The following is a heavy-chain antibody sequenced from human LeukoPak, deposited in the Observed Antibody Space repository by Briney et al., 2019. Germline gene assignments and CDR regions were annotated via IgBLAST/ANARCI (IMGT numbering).Heavy chain of an antibody. CDR2: ISYDGSNK. Sequence: GRSLRLSCAASGFTFSSYGMHWVRQAPGKGLEWVAVISYDGSNKYYADSVKGRFTISRDNSKNTLYLQMNSLRAEDTAVYYCAKDLGKDRAMVTEFDYWGQGTLVTVSS. D-gene: IGHD5-18*01. CDR3: AKDLGKDRAMVTEFDY. CDR1: GFTFSSYG. V-gene: IGHV3-30*18. J-gene: IGHJ4*02.